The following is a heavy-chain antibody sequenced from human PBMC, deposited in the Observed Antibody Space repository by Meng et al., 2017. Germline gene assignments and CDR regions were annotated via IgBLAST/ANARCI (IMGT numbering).Heavy chain of an antibody. CDR3: ASISRTRAHGMDV. Sequence: GESLKISCAASGFTVSSNYMSWVRQAPGKGLEWGSVIYSGGSTYYADSVKGRFTISRDNSKSTLYLQMNSLRAEDTAVYYCASISRTRAHGMDVWGQGTTVTVSS. CDR1: GFTVSSNY. D-gene: IGHD1-1*01. J-gene: IGHJ6*02. V-gene: IGHV3-66*02. CDR2: IYSGGST.